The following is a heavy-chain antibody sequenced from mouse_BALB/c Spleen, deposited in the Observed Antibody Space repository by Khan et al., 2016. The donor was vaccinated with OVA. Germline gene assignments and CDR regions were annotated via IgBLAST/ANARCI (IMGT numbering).Heavy chain of an antibody. J-gene: IGHJ3*01. CDR2: ISSGGDNT. D-gene: IGHD2-1*01. CDR3: ARSNYGTFAY. Sequence: EVELVESGGGLVKPGGSLKLSCAASGFTFSSFSMSWVRQTPEKRLEWVATISSGGDNTFYSASVKGRFTISRDNAKNNLSLQMSSLRSEDTALYYCARSNYGTFAYWGQGTLVTVSA. V-gene: IGHV5-9*03. CDR1: GFTFSSFS.